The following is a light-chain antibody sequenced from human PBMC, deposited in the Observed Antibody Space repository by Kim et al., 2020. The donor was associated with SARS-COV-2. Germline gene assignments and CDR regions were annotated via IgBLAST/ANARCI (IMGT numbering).Light chain of an antibody. CDR3: QQYGSSPQT. CDR1: QSANSN. J-gene: IGKJ1*01. Sequence: EIVMTQSPATLSVSPGERATLSCRASQSANSNLAWYQQKPGQAPRLLIYGASSRATGIPDRFSGSGSGTDFTLTISRLEPEDFAVYYCQQYGSSPQTFGQGTKVDIK. CDR2: GAS. V-gene: IGKV3-20*01.